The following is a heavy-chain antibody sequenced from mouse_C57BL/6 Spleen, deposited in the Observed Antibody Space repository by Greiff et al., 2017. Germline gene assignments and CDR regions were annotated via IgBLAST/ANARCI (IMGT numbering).Heavy chain of an antibody. CDR1: GYTFTSYW. D-gene: IGHD1-1*01. Sequence: QVQLQQPGAELVKPGASVKMSCKASGYTFTSYWITWVKQRPGQGLEWIGDIYPGRGSTNYNEKFKSKATLTVDTSSSTAYMQLSSLTSEDSAVYYCARSYYGSNQFAYWGQGTLVTVSA. V-gene: IGHV1-55*01. CDR2: IYPGRGST. CDR3: ARSYYGSNQFAY. J-gene: IGHJ3*01.